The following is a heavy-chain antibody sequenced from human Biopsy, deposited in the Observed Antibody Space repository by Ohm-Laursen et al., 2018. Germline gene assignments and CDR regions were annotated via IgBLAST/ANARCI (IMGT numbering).Heavy chain of an antibody. Sequence: TLSLTCTVSGDSINNYYWSWIRQPAGKGLVWIGRIYTSGSPNYNLSLESRVTMSVDTSKNQFPLNLRSVTAADTAVYYCARGTGRYYVYGAFDIWGQGTVVTVSS. J-gene: IGHJ3*02. V-gene: IGHV4-4*07. CDR3: ARGTGRYYVYGAFDI. CDR2: IYTSGSP. D-gene: IGHD1-26*01. CDR1: GDSINNYY.